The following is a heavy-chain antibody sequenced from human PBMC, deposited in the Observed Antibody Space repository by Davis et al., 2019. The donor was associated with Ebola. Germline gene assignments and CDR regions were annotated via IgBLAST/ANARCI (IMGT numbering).Heavy chain of an antibody. CDR2: IYYSGST. D-gene: IGHD3-22*01. Sequence: SETLSLTCTVSGGSISSSSYYWGWIRQPPGKGLEWIGSIYYSGSTYYNPSLKSRVTISVDTSKNQFSLKLSSVTAADTAVYYCARDLYYYDSSGYHRGAFDIWGQGTMVTVSS. CDR3: ARDLYYYDSSGYHRGAFDI. V-gene: IGHV4-39*07. J-gene: IGHJ3*02. CDR1: GGSISSSSYY.